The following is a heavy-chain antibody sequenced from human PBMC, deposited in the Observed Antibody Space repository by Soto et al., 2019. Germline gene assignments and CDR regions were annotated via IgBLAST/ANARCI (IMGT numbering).Heavy chain of an antibody. D-gene: IGHD5-12*01. CDR2: IYYSGST. CDR3: ATRSKYSGYEPGSFVY. Sequence: PSETLSLTCTVSGGSISSYYWSWIRQPPGKGLEWIGYIYYSGSTNYNPSLKSRVTISVDTSKNQFSLKLSSVTAADTALYYCATRSKYSGYEPGSFVYWGQGTLVTVSS. V-gene: IGHV4-59*01. J-gene: IGHJ4*02. CDR1: GGSISSYY.